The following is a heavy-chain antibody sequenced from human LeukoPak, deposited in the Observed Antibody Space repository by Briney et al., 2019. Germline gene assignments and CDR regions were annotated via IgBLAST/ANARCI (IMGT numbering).Heavy chain of an antibody. Sequence: GGSLRLSCAASGFTFSSCALNWVRQAPGKGLEWVSVIYAGGTTYYADSVRGRFTISRDNSKNTLYLQMNSLRDEDTAVYYCARDSSGWYDHWGQGTLVTVSS. D-gene: IGHD6-19*01. CDR3: ARDSSGWYDH. CDR1: GFTFSSCA. CDR2: IYAGGTT. V-gene: IGHV3-53*01. J-gene: IGHJ5*02.